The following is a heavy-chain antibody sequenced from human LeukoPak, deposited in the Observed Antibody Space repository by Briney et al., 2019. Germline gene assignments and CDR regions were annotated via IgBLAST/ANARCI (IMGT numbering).Heavy chain of an antibody. Sequence: SETLSLTCTVSGGSISSSSYYWGWIRQPPGKGLEWIGSIYYSGSTYYNPSLKSRVTISVDTSKNQFSLKLSSVTAADTAVYYCATLALPLAYCGGDCYFSGTYYFDYWGQGTLVTVSS. D-gene: IGHD2-21*02. J-gene: IGHJ4*02. CDR3: ATLALPLAYCGGDCYFSGTYYFDY. CDR2: IYYSGST. CDR1: GGSISSSSYY. V-gene: IGHV4-39*01.